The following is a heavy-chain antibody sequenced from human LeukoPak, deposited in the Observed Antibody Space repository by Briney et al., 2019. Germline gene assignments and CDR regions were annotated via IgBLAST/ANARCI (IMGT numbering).Heavy chain of an antibody. J-gene: IGHJ4*02. CDR3: ARGYSSGWYQGGFDY. V-gene: IGHV1-3*01. CDR1: GYTFTSYA. CDR2: INAGNGNT. Sequence: ASVKVSCKASGYTFTSYAMHWVRQAPGQRLEWMGWINAGNGNTKYSQKFQGRVTITRDTSASTAYMELSSLRSEDTAVYYCARGYSSGWYQGGFDYWGQGTLVTDSS. D-gene: IGHD6-19*01.